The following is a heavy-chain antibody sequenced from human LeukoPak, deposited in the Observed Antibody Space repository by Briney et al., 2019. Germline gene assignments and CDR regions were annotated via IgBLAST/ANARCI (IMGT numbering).Heavy chain of an antibody. J-gene: IGHJ4*02. CDR3: ARSALTYSSSPGY. Sequence: PPETLSLTCTVSGGSISSGGYYWNWIRQHPGKGLEWIGYTHYSGSTYYNPSLKSRLAISVDTSKNQFSLKLTSVTAADTAVYYCARSALTYSSSPGYWGQGTLVIVSS. V-gene: IGHV4-31*03. D-gene: IGHD6-13*01. CDR2: THYSGST. CDR1: GGSISSGGYY.